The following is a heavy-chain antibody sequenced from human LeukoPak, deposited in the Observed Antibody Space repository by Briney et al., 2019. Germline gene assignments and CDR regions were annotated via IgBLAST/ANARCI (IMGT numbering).Heavy chain of an antibody. D-gene: IGHD5-12*01. CDR3: AKDGPVRGYDLCH. J-gene: IGHJ4*02. Sequence: PGGSLRLSCAASGFTFSDYYMNWIRQAPGKGLEWVSYISSSGSTIYYADSVKGRFTISRDNAKNTLYLQMNSLSPEDTAVYFCAKDGPVRGYDLCHWGQGTLVTVSS. V-gene: IGHV3-11*04. CDR1: GFTFSDYY. CDR2: ISSSGSTI.